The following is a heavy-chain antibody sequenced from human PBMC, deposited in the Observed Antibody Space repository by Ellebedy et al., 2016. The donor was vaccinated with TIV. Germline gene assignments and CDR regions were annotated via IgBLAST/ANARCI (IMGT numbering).Heavy chain of an antibody. V-gene: IGHV3-15*01. CDR3: TTDSSLTYYDFWSGYYNDAFDI. D-gene: IGHD3-3*01. CDR1: GFTFSNAW. J-gene: IGHJ3*02. Sequence: GGSLRLXXAASGFTFSNAWMSWVRQAPGKGLEWVGRIKSKTDGGTTDYAAPVKGRFTISRDDSKNTLYLQMNSLKTEDTAVYYCTTDSSLTYYDFWSGYYNDAFDIWGQGTMVTVSS. CDR2: IKSKTDGGTT.